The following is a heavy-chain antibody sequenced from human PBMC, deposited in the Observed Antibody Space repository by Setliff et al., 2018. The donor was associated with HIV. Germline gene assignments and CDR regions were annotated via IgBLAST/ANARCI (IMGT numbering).Heavy chain of an antibody. CDR3: MRNSGWALGS. CDR1: GDSINTPHC. V-gene: IGHV4-4*02. Sequence: SETLSLTCAVSGDSINTPHCWSWVRQSLEKGLEWIGEVCQRGGINYNPFLWSRASISMDKPRNYFSLRLTSVTAADTAIYFCMRNSGWALGSWGQGILVTVSS. CDR2: VCQRGGI. D-gene: IGHD3-16*01. J-gene: IGHJ4*02.